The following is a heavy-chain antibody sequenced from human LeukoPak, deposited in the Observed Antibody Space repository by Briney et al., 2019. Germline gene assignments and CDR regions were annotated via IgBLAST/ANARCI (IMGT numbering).Heavy chain of an antibody. J-gene: IGHJ4*02. D-gene: IGHD6-19*01. CDR1: GYTLTELS. CDR2: FDPKDGDT. Sequence: ASVKVSCKVSGYTLTELSVHWVRQAPGKGLEWMGNFDPKDGDTIYAQRFQGRVTMTRDTSISTAYMELSRLRSDDTAVYYCARSSNSSGWYSYYFDYWGQGTLVTVSS. V-gene: IGHV1-24*01. CDR3: ARSSNSSGWYSYYFDY.